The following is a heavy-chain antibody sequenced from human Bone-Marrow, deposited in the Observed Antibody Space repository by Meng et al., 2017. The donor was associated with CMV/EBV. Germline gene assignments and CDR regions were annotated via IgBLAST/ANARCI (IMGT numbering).Heavy chain of an antibody. D-gene: IGHD6-6*01. V-gene: IGHV3-21*01. J-gene: IGHJ6*02. CDR1: GFTVSSYS. CDR2: MSSSSSYI. CDR3: ARADSSSMFYYSCGMDV. Sequence: GGCPRRSCVASGFTVSSYSMNWVRQAPGKGLEWVSSMSSSSSYIYYADSVKGRFTISRDNAKNSLYLQMNSLRAEGTAVYYCARADSSSMFYYSCGMDVWGQGTTVTVSS.